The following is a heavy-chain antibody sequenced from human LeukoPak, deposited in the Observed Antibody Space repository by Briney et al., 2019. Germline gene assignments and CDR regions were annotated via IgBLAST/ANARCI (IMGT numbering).Heavy chain of an antibody. V-gene: IGHV4-61*01. J-gene: IGHJ4*02. CDR1: GGSVSSGSYY. D-gene: IGHD5-18*01. CDR2: IYYSGST. Sequence: SETLSLTCTVSGGSVSSGSYYWSWIRQPPGKGLEWIGYIYYSGSTNYNPSLKSRVTISVDTSKNQFSLKLSSVTAADTAVYYCARSYTAMVTADYWGQGTLVTVSS. CDR3: ARSYTAMVTADY.